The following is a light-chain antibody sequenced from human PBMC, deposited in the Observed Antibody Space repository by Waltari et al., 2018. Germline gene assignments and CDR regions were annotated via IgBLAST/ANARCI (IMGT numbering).Light chain of an antibody. V-gene: IGLV2-23*02. Sequence: QSALTQPASVSGSPGQSLTISCTGLRSDLGSYHLFPWFQHPPDQPPNLLIYEVSKRPSEVSNRFSGSASGNTAYLTISGLQAEDEADYYCCSSPESSTSWVFGGGTKLTVL. J-gene: IGLJ3*02. CDR1: RSDLGSYHL. CDR3: CSSPESSTSWV. CDR2: EVS.